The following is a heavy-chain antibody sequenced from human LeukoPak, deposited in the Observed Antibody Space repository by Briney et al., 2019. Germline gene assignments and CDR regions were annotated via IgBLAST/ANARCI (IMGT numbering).Heavy chain of an antibody. D-gene: IGHD6-19*01. CDR2: IYHSGST. V-gene: IGHV4-38-2*02. J-gene: IGHJ5*02. Sequence: NPSETLSLTCTVSGYSISSGYYWGWIRQPPGKGLEWIGSIYHSGSTYYNPSLKSRVTISVDTSKNQFSLKLSSVTAADTAVYYCARGRIAVAAPGWFDPWGQGTLVTVSS. CDR1: GYSISSGYY. CDR3: ARGRIAVAAPGWFDP.